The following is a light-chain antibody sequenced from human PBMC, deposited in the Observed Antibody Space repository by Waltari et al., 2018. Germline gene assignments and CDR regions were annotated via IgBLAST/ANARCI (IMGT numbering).Light chain of an antibody. Sequence: EIVLTQSPAILSLSPGERATLSCRDSQTVNNYLAWYQQKPAQAPGLLTYDASNRSAGIPARFSGSGSGTDFTLTISSLEPEDFAVYYCQQRSNSITCGPGTKVEIK. CDR2: DAS. CDR3: QQRSNSIT. J-gene: IGKJ3*01. CDR1: QTVNNY. V-gene: IGKV3-11*01.